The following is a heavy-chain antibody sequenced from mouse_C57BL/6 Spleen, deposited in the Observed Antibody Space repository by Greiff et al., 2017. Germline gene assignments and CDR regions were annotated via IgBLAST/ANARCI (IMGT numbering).Heavy chain of an antibody. J-gene: IGHJ1*03. Sequence: VQLQQPGAELVKPGASVKLSCKASGYTFTSYWMHWVKQRPGRGLEWIGRIDPNSGGTKYNEKFKSKATLTVDKPSSTAYMQLSSLTSEDSAVYYCARSGVFITTVVAHWYFDVWGTGTTVTVSS. CDR3: ARSGVFITTVVAHWYFDV. V-gene: IGHV1-72*01. CDR2: IDPNSGGT. D-gene: IGHD1-1*01. CDR1: GYTFTSYW.